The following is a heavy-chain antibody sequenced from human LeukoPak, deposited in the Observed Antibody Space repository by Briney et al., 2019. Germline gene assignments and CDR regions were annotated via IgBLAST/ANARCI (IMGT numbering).Heavy chain of an antibody. CDR1: GGSISSYY. CDR3: ARDKYGRFDP. CDR2: IYYSGST. V-gene: IGHV4-59*12. J-gene: IGHJ5*02. Sequence: PSETLSLTCTVSGGSISSYYWSWIRQPPGKGLEWIGYIYYSGSTYYNPSLKSRVTISVDTSKNQFSLKLSSVTAADTAVYYCARDKYGRFDPWGQGTLVTVSS. D-gene: IGHD2-2*01.